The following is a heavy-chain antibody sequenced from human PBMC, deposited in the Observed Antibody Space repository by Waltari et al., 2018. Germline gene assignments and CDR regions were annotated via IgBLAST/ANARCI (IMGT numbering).Heavy chain of an antibody. D-gene: IGHD6-13*01. V-gene: IGHV4-39*07. CDR1: GGSIRSTSYF. Sequence: QLQLQESGPGLVKPSETLSLTCPVSGGSIRSTSYFWGWIRQPPGKGLEWIGHVYYSGTTYYSPSLKSRVTMSVDTSKNQLSLKLNSVTAADTAVYYCARFVATDGNFDYWGQGTLVTVSS. CDR2: VYYSGTT. J-gene: IGHJ4*02. CDR3: ARFVATDGNFDY.